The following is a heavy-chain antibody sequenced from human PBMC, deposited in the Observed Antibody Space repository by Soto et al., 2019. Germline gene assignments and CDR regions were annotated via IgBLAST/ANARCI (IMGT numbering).Heavy chain of an antibody. Sequence: ASVKVSCKASGYTFTSCGISWVRQAPGQGLEWMGWISAYNGNTNYAQKLQGRVTMTTDTSTSTAYMELSSLRSEDTAVYYCARADSSGYYFLVTYFDYWGQGTLVTVSS. J-gene: IGHJ4*02. CDR1: GYTFTSCG. CDR2: ISAYNGNT. D-gene: IGHD3-22*01. CDR3: ARADSSGYYFLVTYFDY. V-gene: IGHV1-18*01.